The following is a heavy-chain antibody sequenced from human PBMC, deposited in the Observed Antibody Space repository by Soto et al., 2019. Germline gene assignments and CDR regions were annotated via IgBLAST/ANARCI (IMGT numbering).Heavy chain of an antibody. V-gene: IGHV1-69*13. CDR1: GGTFSSYA. CDR2: IIPIFGTA. CDR3: ASNMVRDYYYYYGMDV. Sequence: SVKVSCKASGGTFSSYAISWVRQAPGQGLEWMGGIIPIFGTANYAQKFQGRVTITADESTSTAYMELSSLRSEDTAVYYCASNMVRDYYYYYGMDVWGQGTTVTVSS. D-gene: IGHD3-10*01. J-gene: IGHJ6*02.